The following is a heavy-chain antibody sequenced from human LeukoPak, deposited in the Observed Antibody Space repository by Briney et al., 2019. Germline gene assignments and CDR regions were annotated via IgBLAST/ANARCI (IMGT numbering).Heavy chain of an antibody. V-gene: IGHV1-8*01. Sequence: ASVKVSCKASGYTFTSYDINWVRQATGQGLEWMGWMNPNSGNTGYAQKFQGRVTMTRNTSISTAYMELSSLRSEDTAVYYCARGGYGDYPFARYYYYYMDVWGKGTTVTISS. J-gene: IGHJ6*03. CDR1: GYTFTSYD. D-gene: IGHD4-17*01. CDR3: ARGGYGDYPFARYYYYYMDV. CDR2: MNPNSGNT.